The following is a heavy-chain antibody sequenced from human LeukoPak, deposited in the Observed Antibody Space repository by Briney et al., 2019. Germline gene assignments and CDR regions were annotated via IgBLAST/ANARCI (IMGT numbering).Heavy chain of an antibody. D-gene: IGHD3/OR15-3a*01. CDR3: ARPTWTNYMDV. Sequence: GGSLRLSCAASGFTLSSSEMNWVRQAPGKGLEWVSYISRSGSTIFYADSVKGRFTISRDNAKNSVSLQMNSLRAEDTAVYFWARPTWTNYMDVWGKGTAVTISS. CDR1: GFTLSSSE. J-gene: IGHJ6*03. CDR2: ISRSGSTI. V-gene: IGHV3-48*03.